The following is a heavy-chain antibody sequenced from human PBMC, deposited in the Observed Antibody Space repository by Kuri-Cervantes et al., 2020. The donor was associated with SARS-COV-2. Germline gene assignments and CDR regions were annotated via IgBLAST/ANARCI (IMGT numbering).Heavy chain of an antibody. J-gene: IGHJ6*03. CDR1: GYTFSGGYY. CDR2: INPNSGGT. D-gene: IGHD3-10*01. CDR3: ARESLGSGTLSGFYYMDV. V-gene: IGHV1-2*04. Sequence: ASVKVSCKASGYTFSGGYYMYWVRQAPGQGLEWMGWINPNSGGTNYAQKFQGWVTMTRDTSISTAYMELSRLRSDDTAVYYCARESLGSGTLSGFYYMDVWGKGTTVTVSS.